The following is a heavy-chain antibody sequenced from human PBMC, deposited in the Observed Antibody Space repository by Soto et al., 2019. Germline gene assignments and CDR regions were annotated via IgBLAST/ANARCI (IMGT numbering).Heavy chain of an antibody. CDR1: GGSISSGGYY. CDR2: IYYSGST. CDR3: ARGLYVYGDYQTYYYYYYMDV. J-gene: IGHJ6*03. Sequence: PSETLSLTCTVSGGSISSGGYYWSWIRQHPGKGLEWIGYIYYSGSTYYNPSLKSRVTISVDTSKNQFSLKLSTVTAEDTAVYYCARGLYVYGDYQTYYYYYYMDVWGKGTTVTVSS. V-gene: IGHV4-31*03. D-gene: IGHD4-17*01.